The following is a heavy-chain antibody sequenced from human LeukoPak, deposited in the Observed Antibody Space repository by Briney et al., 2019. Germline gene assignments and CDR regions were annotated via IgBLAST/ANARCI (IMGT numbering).Heavy chain of an antibody. V-gene: IGHV3-33*01. J-gene: IGHJ4*02. CDR2: IWYDGSNK. D-gene: IGHD2-2*01. CDR1: GFTFSTYG. Sequence: PGRSLRLSCAASGFTFSTYGVHWVRQAPGKGLQWVAVIWYDGSNKQYADSVKGRFTISRDNSKNTLYLQMNSLRAEDTAVYYCARSRYCSSTSCYGFLDYWGQGTLVTVSS. CDR3: ARSRYCSSTSCYGFLDY.